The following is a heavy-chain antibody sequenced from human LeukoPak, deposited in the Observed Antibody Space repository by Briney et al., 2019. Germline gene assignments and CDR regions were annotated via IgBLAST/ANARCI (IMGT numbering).Heavy chain of an antibody. CDR1: AFSFTDYP. D-gene: IGHD3-9*01. Sequence: GGSLRLSCATSAFSFTDYPMNWVRQVPGKWIEWISNIRTTAEGAKYAYYADSVKGRVTISRDDGKNTLYLHMNSLRDDDTAVYYCATDQRYAFDYWGQGILVTVSS. CDR3: ATDQRYAFDY. V-gene: IGHV3-48*02. J-gene: IGHJ4*02. CDR2: IRTTAEGAKYA.